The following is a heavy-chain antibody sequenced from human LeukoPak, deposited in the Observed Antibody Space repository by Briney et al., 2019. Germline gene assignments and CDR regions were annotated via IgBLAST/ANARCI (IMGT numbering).Heavy chain of an antibody. CDR2: IRSKANSYAT. CDR3: TRLIGYYDYVWGSYRSFNWFDP. Sequence: PGGSLRLSCAASGFTFSGSAMHWVRQASGKGLEWVGRIRSKANSYATAYAASVKGRFTTSRDDSKNTAYLQMNSLKTEDTAVYYCTRLIGYYDYVWGSYRSFNWFDPWGQGTLVTVSS. CDR1: GFTFSGSA. J-gene: IGHJ5*02. V-gene: IGHV3-73*01. D-gene: IGHD3-16*02.